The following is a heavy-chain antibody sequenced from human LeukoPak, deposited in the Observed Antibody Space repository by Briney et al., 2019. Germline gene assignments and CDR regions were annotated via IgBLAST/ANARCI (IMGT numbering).Heavy chain of an antibody. CDR3: ARVSQQLVPYYYYYYYIDV. Sequence: PSETLSLTCTVSGGSISSYYWSWIWQPPRKGLEWIGRIYTSGSAHYKPSLKSRVTMSVDTSKNQFTLKLSSVTAADTAVYSCARVSQQLVPYYYYYYYIDVWGKGTTVTVSS. J-gene: IGHJ6*03. CDR1: GGSISSYY. V-gene: IGHV4-4*07. CDR2: IYTSGSA. D-gene: IGHD6-13*01.